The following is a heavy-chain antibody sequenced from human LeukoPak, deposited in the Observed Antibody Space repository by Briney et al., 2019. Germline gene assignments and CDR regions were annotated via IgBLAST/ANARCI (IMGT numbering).Heavy chain of an antibody. Sequence: PGGSLRLSCTASGFTFSGSALPWVRQPSGKGLEWIARIRRKGNNYVTAYAASVRGRFTISRDDSETTTFLQMNSLKIEDTALYYCTSGYAGNSDYYYYMDVWGKGTTVAVSS. J-gene: IGHJ6*03. V-gene: IGHV3-73*01. D-gene: IGHD2-2*01. CDR3: TSGYAGNSDYYYYMDV. CDR2: IRRKGNNYVT. CDR1: GFTFSGSA.